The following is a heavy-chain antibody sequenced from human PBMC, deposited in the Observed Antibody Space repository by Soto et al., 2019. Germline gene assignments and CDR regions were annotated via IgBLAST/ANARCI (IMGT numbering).Heavy chain of an antibody. J-gene: IGHJ6*03. V-gene: IGHV3-7*01. Sequence: EVQLVESGGGLVQPGGSLRLSCAASGFTYSSYWMSWVRQAPGKGLEWVANIKQDGSEKYYVDSVKGRFTISRDNAKNSLYLQMNSLRAEDTAVYYCARDQNHHLKLRYFDWLSSPGMDVWGKGTTVTVSS. CDR1: GFTYSSYW. CDR2: IKQDGSEK. CDR3: ARDQNHHLKLRYFDWLSSPGMDV. D-gene: IGHD3-9*01.